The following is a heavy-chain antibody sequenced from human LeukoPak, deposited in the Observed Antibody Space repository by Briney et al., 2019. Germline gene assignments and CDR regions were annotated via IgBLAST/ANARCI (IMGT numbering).Heavy chain of an antibody. CDR1: GYTFTGYY. D-gene: IGHD1-14*01. CDR2: LSPKTGGT. J-gene: IGHJ4*02. Sequence: ASVKVSCKASGYTFTGYYLHWVRQAPGQGLEWMGWLSPKTGGTSYAQKFQGRVTMTRDTSISTVKMELSRLTSDDTAVYYCARATAENDHWGQGTLVTVSS. CDR3: ARATAENDH. V-gene: IGHV1-2*02.